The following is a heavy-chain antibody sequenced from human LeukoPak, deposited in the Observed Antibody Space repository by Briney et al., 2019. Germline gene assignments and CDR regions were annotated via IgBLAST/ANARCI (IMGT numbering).Heavy chain of an antibody. Sequence: GGSLRLSCAASGFTFSSYAMHWVRQAPGKGLEWVAVISYDGSNKYYADSVKGRFTISRDNSKNTLYLQMNSLRAEDTAVYYCARDLGGSCFDYWGQGTLVTVSS. CDR3: ARDLGGSCFDY. D-gene: IGHD1-26*01. CDR2: ISYDGSNK. CDR1: GFTFSSYA. J-gene: IGHJ4*02. V-gene: IGHV3-30*01.